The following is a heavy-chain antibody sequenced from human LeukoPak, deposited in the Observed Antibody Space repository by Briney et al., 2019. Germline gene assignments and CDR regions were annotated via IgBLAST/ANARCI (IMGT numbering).Heavy chain of an antibody. CDR3: ARDLVPYYDSSGPYDY. Sequence: GASVKVSCKASGYTFTSYGISWVRQAPGQGLEWMGWISAYNGNTNYAQKLQGRVTMTTDTSTSTVYMELRSLRSDDTAVYYCARDLVPYYDSSGPYDYWGQGTLVTVSS. CDR2: ISAYNGNT. J-gene: IGHJ4*02. V-gene: IGHV1-18*01. D-gene: IGHD3-22*01. CDR1: GYTFTSYG.